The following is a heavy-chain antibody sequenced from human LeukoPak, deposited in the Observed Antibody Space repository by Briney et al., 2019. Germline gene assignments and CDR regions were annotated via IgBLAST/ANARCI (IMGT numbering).Heavy chain of an antibody. V-gene: IGHV3-23*01. Sequence: GSLRLSCAASGFTFSSYAMSWVRQAPGKGLEWVSAISGSGGSTYYADSVKGRFTISRDNSKNTLYLQMNSLRAEDTAVYYCAKRYCSGGSCYLYYYYGMDVWGQGTTVTVSS. CDR1: GFTFSSYA. CDR2: ISGSGGST. J-gene: IGHJ6*02. D-gene: IGHD2-15*01. CDR3: AKRYCSGGSCYLYYYYGMDV.